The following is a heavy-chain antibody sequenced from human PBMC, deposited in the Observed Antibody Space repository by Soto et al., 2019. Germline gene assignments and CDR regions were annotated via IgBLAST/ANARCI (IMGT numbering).Heavy chain of an antibody. CDR2: ISGSGGST. CDR3: ANTRSSSWLYFDY. CDR1: GFTFSSYA. V-gene: IGHV3-23*01. J-gene: IGHJ4*02. Sequence: GGSLRLSCAASGFTFSSYAMSWVRQAPGKGLEWVSAISGSGGSTYYADSVKGRFTISRDNSKNTLYLQMNSLRAEDTAVYYCANTRSSSWLYFDYWGQGPMAIASS. D-gene: IGHD6-13*01.